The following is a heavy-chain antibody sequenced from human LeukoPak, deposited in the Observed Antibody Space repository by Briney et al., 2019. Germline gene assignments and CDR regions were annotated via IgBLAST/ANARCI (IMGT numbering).Heavy chain of an antibody. V-gene: IGHV1-2*02. Sequence: ASVKVSCQASRYSFTNYFIHWIRQAPGQGLEWTGWINPSSGATNFPQNFQGRVTMTRDTSTSTAYMELSRLTSDDVAVYYCARDVRNDGGNAFDIWGQGTTVIVSS. CDR1: RYSFTNYF. CDR3: ARDVRNDGGNAFDI. CDR2: INPSSGAT. D-gene: IGHD1-1*01. J-gene: IGHJ3*02.